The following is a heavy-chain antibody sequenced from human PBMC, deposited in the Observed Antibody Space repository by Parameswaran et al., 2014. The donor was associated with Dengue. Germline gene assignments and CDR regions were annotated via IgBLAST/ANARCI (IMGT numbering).Heavy chain of an antibody. CDR3: ARHGNWDSFDP. CDR1: GGSMSTYY. D-gene: IGHD1-26*01. Sequence: ASETLSLTCTVSGGSMSTYYWSWIRQPPGKALEWIGYVYYSGNTNYNPSLTSRVTISVDTSKNQVSLKLTSVTAADTAMYYCARHGNWDSFDPWGQGTLVTVSS. V-gene: IGHV4-59*08. CDR2: VYYSGNT. J-gene: IGHJ5*02.